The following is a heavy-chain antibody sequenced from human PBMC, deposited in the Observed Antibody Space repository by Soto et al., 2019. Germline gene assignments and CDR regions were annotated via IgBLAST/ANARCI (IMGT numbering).Heavy chain of an antibody. V-gene: IGHV1-18*01. CDR2: ISAYNGNT. Sequence: GASVKVSCKASGGTFSSYTISWVRQAPGQGLEWMGWISAYNGNTNYAQKLQGRVTMTTDTSTSTAYMELRSLRSDDTAVYYCARAIVVVVAATPFPWFDPWGQGTLVTVSS. D-gene: IGHD2-15*01. CDR3: ARAIVVVVAATPFPWFDP. CDR1: GGTFSSYT. J-gene: IGHJ5*02.